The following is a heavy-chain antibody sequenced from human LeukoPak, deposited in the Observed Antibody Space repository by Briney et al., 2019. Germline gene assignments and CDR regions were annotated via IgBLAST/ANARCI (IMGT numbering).Heavy chain of an antibody. Sequence: GGSLLLSCAASGFTFSSYAMSWVRQAPGKGLEWVSAISGSGGSTYYADSVKGRFTISRDNSKNTLYLQMNSLRAEDTAVYYCAKDYSSSWDGWFDPWGQGTLVTVSS. CDR2: ISGSGGST. CDR1: GFTFSSYA. CDR3: AKDYSSSWDGWFDP. V-gene: IGHV3-23*01. D-gene: IGHD6-13*01. J-gene: IGHJ5*02.